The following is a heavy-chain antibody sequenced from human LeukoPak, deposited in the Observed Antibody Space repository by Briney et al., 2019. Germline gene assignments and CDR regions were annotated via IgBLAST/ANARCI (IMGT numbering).Heavy chain of an antibody. J-gene: IGHJ4*02. D-gene: IGHD3-3*01. CDR3: AKDPTMAIFGVVYWGYFDY. V-gene: IGHV3-30*18. Sequence: GRSLRLSYAASGFTFSNYGMHWVRQAPGKGLEWVAVISYDGSNKYYADSVKGRFTISRDNSKNTLYLQMNSLRAEDTAVYYCAKDPTMAIFGVVYWGYFDYWGQGTLVTVSS. CDR2: ISYDGSNK. CDR1: GFTFSNYG.